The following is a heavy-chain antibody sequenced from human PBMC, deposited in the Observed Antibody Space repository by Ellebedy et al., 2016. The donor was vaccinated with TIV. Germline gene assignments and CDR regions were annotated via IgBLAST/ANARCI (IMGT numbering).Heavy chain of an antibody. CDR2: IYWDDDK. V-gene: IGHV2-5*02. CDR1: GFSLSTSGVG. Sequence: SGPTLVXPTQPLTLTCTFSGFSLSTSGVGVGWIRQPPGKALECLALIYWDDDKRYSPSLKSRLTITKDTSKNQVVLTMTNMDPVDTATYYCAHASTVTTYNWFNPWGQGTLVTVSS. D-gene: IGHD4-17*01. CDR3: AHASTVTTYNWFNP. J-gene: IGHJ5*02.